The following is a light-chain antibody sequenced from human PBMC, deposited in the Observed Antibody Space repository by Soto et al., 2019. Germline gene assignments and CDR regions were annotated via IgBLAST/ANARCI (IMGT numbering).Light chain of an antibody. CDR3: QQFSSYPLT. V-gene: IGKV3-20*01. Sequence: ESVLTQSPGTLSLSPGERATLSCRASQSVSSYLAWYQQKPGQAPRLLIYDASSRATGIPDRFSGGGSGTDFTLTISRLEPEDFAVYYCQQFSSYPLTFGGGTKVDI. CDR1: QSVSSY. CDR2: DAS. J-gene: IGKJ4*01.